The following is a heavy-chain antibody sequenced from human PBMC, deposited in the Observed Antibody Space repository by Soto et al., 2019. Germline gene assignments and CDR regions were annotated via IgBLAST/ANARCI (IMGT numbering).Heavy chain of an antibody. J-gene: IGHJ4*02. D-gene: IGHD6-19*01. V-gene: IGHV3-30-3*01. CDR2: ISYDGSNK. Sequence: ESGGGVVQPGRSLRLSCAASGFTFSSYAMHWVRQAPGKGLEWVAVISYDGSNKYYADSVKGRFTISRDNSKNTLYLQVNSLRAEDTAVYYCARDLAEYSSGWDGAGDYWGQGTLVTVS. CDR1: GFTFSSYA. CDR3: ARDLAEYSSGWDGAGDY.